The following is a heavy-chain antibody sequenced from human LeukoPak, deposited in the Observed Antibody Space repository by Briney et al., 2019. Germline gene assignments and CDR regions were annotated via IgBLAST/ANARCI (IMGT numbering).Heavy chain of an antibody. CDR2: ISSSSSYI. CDR1: GFTFSSYG. D-gene: IGHD1-7*01. Sequence: PGRSLRLSCAASGFTFSSYGMHWVRQAPGKGLEWVSSISSSSSYIYYADSVKGRFTISRDNAKNSLYLQMNSLRAEDTAVYYCARDQGNYSRFDYWGQGTLVTVSS. J-gene: IGHJ4*02. V-gene: IGHV3-21*01. CDR3: ARDQGNYSRFDY.